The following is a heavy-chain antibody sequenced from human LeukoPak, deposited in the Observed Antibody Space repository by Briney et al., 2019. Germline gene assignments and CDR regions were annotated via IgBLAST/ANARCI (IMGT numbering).Heavy chain of an antibody. Sequence: GASVKVSCKASGYTFTGHYMHWVRQAPGQGLEWMGWINPNSGGTNYAQKFQGRVTMTRDTSISTAYMELSRLRSDDTAVYYCARAGQRGYSYGPAPLSDYWGQGTLVTVSS. CDR1: GYTFTGHY. CDR2: INPNSGGT. D-gene: IGHD5-18*01. CDR3: ARAGQRGYSYGPAPLSDY. J-gene: IGHJ4*02. V-gene: IGHV1-2*02.